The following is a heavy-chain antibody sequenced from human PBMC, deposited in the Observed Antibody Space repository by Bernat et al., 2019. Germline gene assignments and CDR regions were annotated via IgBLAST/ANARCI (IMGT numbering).Heavy chain of an antibody. CDR1: GYTFTSYA. CDR3: ARSPEGLVDGILWFREVEYFQH. Sequence: QVQLVQSGSELKKPGASVKVSCKASGYTFTSYAMNWVRQAPGQGLEWMGWINTNTGNPTYAQGFTGRFVFSLDTSVSTAYLQISSLKAEDTAVYYCARSPEGLVDGILWFREVEYFQHWGQGTLVTVSS. V-gene: IGHV7-4-1*02. J-gene: IGHJ1*01. CDR2: INTNTGNP. D-gene: IGHD3-10*01.